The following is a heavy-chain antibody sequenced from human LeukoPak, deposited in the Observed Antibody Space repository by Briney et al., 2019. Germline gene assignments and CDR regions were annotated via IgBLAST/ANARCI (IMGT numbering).Heavy chain of an antibody. CDR2: IYYSGST. D-gene: IGHD3-22*01. V-gene: IGHV4-59*01. J-gene: IGHJ4*02. CDR3: AGLQTYYYDSSGHDFDY. CDR1: GGSISSYY. Sequence: SETLSLTCTVSGGSISSYYWSWIRQPPRKGLEWIGYIYYSGSTNYNPSLKSRVTISVDTSKNQFSLKLSSVTAADTAVYYCAGLQTYYYDSSGHDFDYWGQGTLVTVSS.